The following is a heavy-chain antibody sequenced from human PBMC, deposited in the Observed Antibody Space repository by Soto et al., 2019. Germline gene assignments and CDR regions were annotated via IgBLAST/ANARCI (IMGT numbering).Heavy chain of an antibody. D-gene: IGHD3-10*01. V-gene: IGHV4-39*01. CDR1: GGSISSSSYY. Sequence: QLQLQESGPGLVKPSETLSLTCTVSGGSISSSSYYWGWIRQPPGKGLEWIGSIYYSGSTYYNPSLKSRVTISVDTSKNQFSLQLSSVTAADTAVYYCARPLVGGSRAQYFQHWGQGTLVTVSS. CDR2: IYYSGST. J-gene: IGHJ1*01. CDR3: ARPLVGGSRAQYFQH.